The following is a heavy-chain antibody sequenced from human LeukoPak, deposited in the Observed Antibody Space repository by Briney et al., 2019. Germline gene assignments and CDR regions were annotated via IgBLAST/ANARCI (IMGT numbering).Heavy chain of an antibody. CDR2: ISNSDDGR. Sequence: GGSLRLSCAASGFTFSSYAMSWVRQAPGKGLEWVSAISNSDDGRYYADSAKGRFTISRDNSKNTLYLQMNSLRTKDTAVYYCAKDSSASFYCGGGACYSNYWGQGTLVTVSS. J-gene: IGHJ4*02. D-gene: IGHD2-15*01. CDR1: GFTFSSYA. V-gene: IGHV3-23*01. CDR3: AKDSSASFYCGGGACYSNY.